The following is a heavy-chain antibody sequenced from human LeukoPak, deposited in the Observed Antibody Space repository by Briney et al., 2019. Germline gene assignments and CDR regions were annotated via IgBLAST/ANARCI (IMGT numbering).Heavy chain of an antibody. CDR2: SKSKTEVGTT. Sequence: GGALRLSCAASVFTFSNAWMSWGRQAPRKGREWVCRSKSKTEVGTTEYAAPVKGRFTISRDDPKNPLYLQMNSLKTEDTAVYYCTTDVLLWFGESHYYYYYGMDVWGQGNTVTVSS. D-gene: IGHD3-10*01. CDR3: TTDVLLWFGESHYYYYYGMDV. J-gene: IGHJ6*02. CDR1: VFTFSNAW. V-gene: IGHV3-15*01.